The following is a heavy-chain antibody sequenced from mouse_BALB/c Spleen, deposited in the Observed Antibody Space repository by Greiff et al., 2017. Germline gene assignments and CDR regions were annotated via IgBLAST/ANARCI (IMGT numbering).Heavy chain of an antibody. D-gene: IGHD2-4*01. CDR1: GYNFTSYW. CDR2: IYPGSGST. CDR3: ARGGDYGGFAY. Sequence: VQLQQSGAELVKPGTSVKLSCKASGYNFTSYWINWVKLRPGQGLEWIGDIYPGSGSTNYNEKFKSKATLTVDTSSSTAYMQLSSLASEDSALYYCARGGDYGGFAYWGQGTLVTVSA. V-gene: IGHV1-55*01. J-gene: IGHJ3*01.